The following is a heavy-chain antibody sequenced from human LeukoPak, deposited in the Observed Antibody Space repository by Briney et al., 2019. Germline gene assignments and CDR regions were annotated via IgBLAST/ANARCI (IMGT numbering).Heavy chain of an antibody. V-gene: IGHV3-21*01. CDR2: ISSSSSYI. Sequence: GGSLRLSCAASGFTFSSYSMNWVRQAPGKGLEWVSSISSSSSYIYYADSVKGRFTISRDNTKNSLYLQMNSLRAEDTAVYYCARAPDIVVVVAAHFDSWGQGTLVTVSS. CDR3: ARAPDIVVVVAAHFDS. CDR1: GFTFSSYS. J-gene: IGHJ4*02. D-gene: IGHD2-15*01.